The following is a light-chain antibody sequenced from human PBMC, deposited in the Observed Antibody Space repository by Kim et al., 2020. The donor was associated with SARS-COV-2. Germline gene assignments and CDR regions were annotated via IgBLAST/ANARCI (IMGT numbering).Light chain of an antibody. CDR2: QDS. V-gene: IGLV3-1*01. Sequence: VSPGQTASITCSRDKLGDKYACWYQQKPGQSPVLVIYQDSKLPSGIPERFSGSNSGNTATLTIRGTQAMDEADYYCQAWDSSTAVFGGGTQLTVL. J-gene: IGLJ2*01. CDR1: KLGDKY. CDR3: QAWDSSTAV.